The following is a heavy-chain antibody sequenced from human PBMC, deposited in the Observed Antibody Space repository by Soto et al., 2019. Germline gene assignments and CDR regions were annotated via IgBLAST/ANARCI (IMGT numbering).Heavy chain of an antibody. D-gene: IGHD6-19*01. J-gene: IGHJ5*02. V-gene: IGHV3-30-3*01. CDR2: ISHDGINK. CDR3: ARDMYSSDYFVKWFEP. Sequence: VLLEESGGAVVQPGGSLRVSCTASGFSFSSYAMYWFRQPPGKGLEWVAVISHDGINKHYADSVKGRVTVSRDNSNHSLDLQLNSLRGEDTAMYYCARDMYSSDYFVKWFEPWGQGTLVTVSS. CDR1: GFSFSSYA.